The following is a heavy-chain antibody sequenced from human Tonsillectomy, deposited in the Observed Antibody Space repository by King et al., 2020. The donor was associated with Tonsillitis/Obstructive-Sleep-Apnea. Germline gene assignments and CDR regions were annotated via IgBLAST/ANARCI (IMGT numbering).Heavy chain of an antibody. CDR2: IYYSGSI. J-gene: IGHJ4*02. CDR3: ARDGSSPFDY. D-gene: IGHD6-6*01. Sequence: VQLQESGPGLVKPSQTLSLTCTVSGGSISSGGYYWSWIRQYPGKGLEWIGYIYYSGSIYYNPSLKSRVTISVATSENQFSLKLSSVTAADTAVYYCARDGSSPFDYWGQGTLVTVSS. V-gene: IGHV4-31*03. CDR1: GGSISSGGYY.